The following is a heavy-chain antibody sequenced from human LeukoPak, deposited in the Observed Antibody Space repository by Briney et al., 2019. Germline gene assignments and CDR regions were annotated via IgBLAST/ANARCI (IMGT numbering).Heavy chain of an antibody. CDR2: ISATGINT. J-gene: IGHJ5*02. CDR1: GFSSGAYA. Sequence: GGSLRLSCTASGFSSGAYAVTWVRQAPGKGLEWVSAISATGINTYYADSVKGRFTISRDRSKNTVYLEMNSLRAEDAAVYSCAKERPYDYVWEPWGQGTLVTVSS. CDR3: AKERPYDYVWEP. D-gene: IGHD3-16*01. V-gene: IGHV3-23*01.